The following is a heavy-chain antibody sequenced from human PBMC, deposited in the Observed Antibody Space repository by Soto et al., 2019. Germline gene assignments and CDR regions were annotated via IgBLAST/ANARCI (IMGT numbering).Heavy chain of an antibody. V-gene: IGHV3-21*06. J-gene: IGHJ4*02. CDR3: ARESEDLTSNFDY. Sequence: PGGSLRLSCAASGFTFTRYSMNWVRQAPGKGLEWASSISSTTNYIYYGDSMKGRFTISRDNAKNSLYLEMNSLRAEDTAVYYCARESEDLTSNFDYWGQGTRVTVSS. CDR1: GFTFTRYS. CDR2: ISSTTNYI.